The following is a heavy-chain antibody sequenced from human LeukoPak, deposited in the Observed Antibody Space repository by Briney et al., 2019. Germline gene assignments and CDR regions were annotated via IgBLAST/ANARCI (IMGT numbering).Heavy chain of an antibody. Sequence: PSETLSLTCTGSGGSISSYYWSWIRQPAGKGLEGIGRIYTSGRTNYNPSLKSRVTMSVDTCKNQFSPKLSSVTAADTAVYYCARENHVAVASTFGYWGQGTLVTVSS. D-gene: IGHD6-19*01. CDR2: IYTSGRT. CDR3: ARENHVAVASTFGY. CDR1: GGSISSYY. V-gene: IGHV4-4*07. J-gene: IGHJ4*02.